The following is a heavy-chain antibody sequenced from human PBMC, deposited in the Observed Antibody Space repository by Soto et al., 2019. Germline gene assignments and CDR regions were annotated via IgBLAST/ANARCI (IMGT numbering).Heavy chain of an antibody. V-gene: IGHV3-48*01. CDR2: ISSSSSTI. Sequence: GGSLRLSCAASGFTFSSYSMNWVRQAPGKGLEWVSYISSSSSTIYYADSVKGRFTISRDNAKNSLYLQMNSLRAEDTAVYYCARPYYDFWSGYPEAHFDLWGRGTLVTVSS. D-gene: IGHD3-3*01. J-gene: IGHJ2*01. CDR3: ARPYYDFWSGYPEAHFDL. CDR1: GFTFSSYS.